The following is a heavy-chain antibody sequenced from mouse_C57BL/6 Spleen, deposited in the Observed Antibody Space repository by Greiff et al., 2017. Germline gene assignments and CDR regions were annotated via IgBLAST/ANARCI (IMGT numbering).Heavy chain of an antibody. Sequence: EVQRVDSGEGLVKPGGSLKLSCEASGFTFSSYAMSWVRQTPEKRLEWVAYISSGGDYIYYADAVKGRFTISRDNARNTLYLHMSSLKSEDTAMYYCTRVYGNYNFFDYWGQGTTLTVSS. CDR1: GFTFSSYA. CDR3: TRVYGNYNFFDY. V-gene: IGHV5-9-1*02. D-gene: IGHD2-1*01. J-gene: IGHJ2*01. CDR2: ISSGGDYI.